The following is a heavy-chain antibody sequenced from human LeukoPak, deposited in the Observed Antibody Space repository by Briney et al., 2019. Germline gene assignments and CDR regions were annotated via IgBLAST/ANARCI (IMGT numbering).Heavy chain of an antibody. CDR3: IGDYDYVWGSYRPMWGDY. CDR1: GFTFSSYS. CDR2: IRSKAYGGTT. J-gene: IGHJ4*02. D-gene: IGHD3-16*02. Sequence: GGSLRLSCAASGFTFSSYSMNWVRQAPGKGLEWVGFIRSKAYGGTTEYAASVKGRFTISRDDSKSIAYLQMNSLKNEDTAVYYCIGDYDYVWGSYRPMWGDYWGQGTLVTVSS. V-gene: IGHV3-49*04.